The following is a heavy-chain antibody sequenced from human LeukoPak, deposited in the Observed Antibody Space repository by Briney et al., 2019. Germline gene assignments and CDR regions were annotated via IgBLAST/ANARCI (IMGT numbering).Heavy chain of an antibody. D-gene: IGHD3-9*01. CDR1: GFTFSSYA. CDR2: ISYDGSNK. J-gene: IGHJ4*02. V-gene: IGHV3-30-3*01. Sequence: GGSLRLSCAASGFTFSSYAMHWVRQAPGKGLEWVAVISYDGSNKYYADSVEGRFTISRDNSKNTLYLQMNSLRAEDTAVYYCARSSTGMRYFDWSAADYWGQGTLVTVSS. CDR3: ARSSTGMRYFDWSAADY.